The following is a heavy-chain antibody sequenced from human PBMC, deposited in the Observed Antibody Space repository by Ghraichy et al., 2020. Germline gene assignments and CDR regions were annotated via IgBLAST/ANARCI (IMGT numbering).Heavy chain of an antibody. CDR2: ISSTGDVT. Sequence: GGSLRRSCAASGFIFRSYTTAWVRQAPAKGLEWVTSISSTGDVTYYADSVKGRFTVSSDNSKNTLYLQMNSLRADDTAVYYCAKATKQWLVQGGGTDGWGLVSTVTVPS. CDR3: AKATKQWLVQGGGTDG. J-gene: IGHJ6*02. D-gene: IGHD6-19*01. V-gene: IGHV3-23*01. CDR1: GFIFRSYT.